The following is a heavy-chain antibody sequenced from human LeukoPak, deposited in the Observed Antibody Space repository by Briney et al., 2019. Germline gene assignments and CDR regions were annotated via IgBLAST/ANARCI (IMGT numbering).Heavy chain of an antibody. CDR1: GLTFSSYG. J-gene: IGHJ4*02. Sequence: GGSLRLSCAASGLTFSSYGMHWVRQALGKGLECVAFIRYDESNKYYADSVKGRFTISRDNSKNTLYLQMNSLRTEDTGVYYCAKDRHDGKEYWGQGTLVTVSS. CDR3: AKDRHDGKEY. V-gene: IGHV3-30*02. D-gene: IGHD4-23*01. CDR2: IRYDESNK.